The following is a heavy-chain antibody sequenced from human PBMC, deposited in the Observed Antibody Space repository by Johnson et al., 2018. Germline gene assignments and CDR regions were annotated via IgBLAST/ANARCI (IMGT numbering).Heavy chain of an antibody. J-gene: IGHJ6*03. V-gene: IGHV3-30-3*01. CDR1: GFTFSSFP. Sequence: QVQLVQSGGGLVKPGGSXRLSCAASGFTFSSFPIHWVRQAPGKGLEWVAVISSDGSDQYYADSVKGRFTISRDNSKNTLYLQMNSLRAEDTAVYYWARPPDYSNYYYYLDVWGKGTTVTVSS. CDR3: ARPPDYSNYYYYLDV. CDR2: ISSDGSDQ. D-gene: IGHD4-11*01.